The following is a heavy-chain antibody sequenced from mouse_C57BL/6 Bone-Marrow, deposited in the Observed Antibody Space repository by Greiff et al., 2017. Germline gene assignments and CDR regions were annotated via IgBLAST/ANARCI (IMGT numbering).Heavy chain of an antibody. V-gene: IGHV10-1*01. CDR3: VRVGDGSSFDY. Sequence: EVQLVESGGGLVQPKGSLKLSCAASGFSFNTYAMNWVRQAPGKGLEWVARIRSKSNNYATYYADSVKDRFTISRDDSESMLYLQMNNLKTEDTAMYYCVRVGDGSSFDYWGQGTTLTVSS. J-gene: IGHJ2*01. CDR2: IRSKSNNYAT. CDR1: GFSFNTYA. D-gene: IGHD1-1*01.